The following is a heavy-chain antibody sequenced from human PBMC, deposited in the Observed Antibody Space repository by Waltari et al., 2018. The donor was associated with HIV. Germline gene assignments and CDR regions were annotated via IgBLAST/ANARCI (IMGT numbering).Heavy chain of an antibody. CDR2: INHSGSI. CDR1: DGYFSGYY. V-gene: IGHV4-34*01. D-gene: IGHD7-27*01. Sequence: QVRLQQWGAGLLKPSETLSLTCTVYDGYFSGYYWSWIRHPPGKGLECNGEINHSGSINYNPSLKGRVIISLDRYKNQFSLKLTSVTAADTALYYCARGSWGSGMDVWGLGTTVIVSS. J-gene: IGHJ6*02. CDR3: ARGSWGSGMDV.